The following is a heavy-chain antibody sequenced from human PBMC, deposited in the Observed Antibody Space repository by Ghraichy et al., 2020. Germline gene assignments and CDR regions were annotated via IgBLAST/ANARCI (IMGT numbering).Heavy chain of an antibody. Sequence: GGSLRLSCDASGFSFSITAMTWVRQAPGKGLEWVSAINGRGSYTYYADSVKGRFTISRDNSKSTLFLQMNSLTAGDTAVYFCAKVASSTAGWDSFDYWGQGTLVTVYS. V-gene: IGHV3-23*01. D-gene: IGHD6-25*01. CDR1: GFSFSITA. J-gene: IGHJ4*02. CDR2: INGRGSYT. CDR3: AKVASSTAGWDSFDY.